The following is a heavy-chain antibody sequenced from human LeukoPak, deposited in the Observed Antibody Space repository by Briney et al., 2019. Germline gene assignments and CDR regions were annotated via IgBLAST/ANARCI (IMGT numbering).Heavy chain of an antibody. V-gene: IGHV4-59*08. Sequence: SETLSLTCSVSGGSISSYYWSWIRQPPGKGLEWIGYIYYSGSTNHNPSLKSRVTISVDTSKNQFSLKLSSVTAADTAVYYCASLKVGATFDYWGQGTLVTVSS. D-gene: IGHD1-26*01. CDR1: GGSISSYY. CDR2: IYYSGST. J-gene: IGHJ4*02. CDR3: ASLKVGATFDY.